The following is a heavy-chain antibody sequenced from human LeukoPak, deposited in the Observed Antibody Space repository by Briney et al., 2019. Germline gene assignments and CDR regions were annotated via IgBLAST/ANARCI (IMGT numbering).Heavy chain of an antibody. Sequence: SETLSLTCTVSGGSISSYYWSWIRQPPGKGLEWIGYIYISGSTNYNPSLKSRVTISVDTSKNQFSLKLSSVTAADTAVYYCARWLGGFDPWGQGTLVTVSS. V-gene: IGHV4-4*09. CDR1: GGSISSYY. CDR2: IYISGST. J-gene: IGHJ5*02. CDR3: ARWLGGFDP. D-gene: IGHD6-19*01.